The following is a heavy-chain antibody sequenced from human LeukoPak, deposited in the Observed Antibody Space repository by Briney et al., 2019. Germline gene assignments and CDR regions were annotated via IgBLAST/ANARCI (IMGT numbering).Heavy chain of an antibody. CDR1: GFTFSRNG. CDR2: IRDDGSNE. V-gene: IGHV3-30*02. Sequence: GGSLRLSCAASGFTFSRNGMHWVRQAPGRGLEWVAFIRDDGSNEYYADSVKGRFSISRDHSQSTLYLQMNSLRAEDTAVYYCAKDGWTCSGGNCYFAYWGQGTLVTVSS. D-gene: IGHD2-15*01. CDR3: AKDGWTCSGGNCYFAY. J-gene: IGHJ4*02.